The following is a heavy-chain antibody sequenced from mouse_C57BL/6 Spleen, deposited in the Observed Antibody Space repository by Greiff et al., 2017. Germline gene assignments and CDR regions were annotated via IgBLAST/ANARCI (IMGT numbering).Heavy chain of an antibody. D-gene: IGHD2-3*01. Sequence: QVQLQQSGAELVRPGTSVKVSCKASGYAFTNYLIEWVKQRPGQGLEWIGVINPGSGGTNYNEKFKGKATLTADKSSSTVYMPLSSLTSEDSAVYFCARFYDGYGAYWGQGTLVTVSA. CDR1: GYAFTNYL. CDR2: INPGSGGT. CDR3: ARFYDGYGAY. V-gene: IGHV1-54*01. J-gene: IGHJ3*01.